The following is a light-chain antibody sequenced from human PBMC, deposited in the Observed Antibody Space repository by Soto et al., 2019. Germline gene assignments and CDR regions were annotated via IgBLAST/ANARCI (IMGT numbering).Light chain of an antibody. CDR1: QSISST. CDR3: QQYKNWPPWT. V-gene: IGKV3-15*01. J-gene: IGKJ1*01. Sequence: EIAMTQSPATLSVSPGERATLSCRASQSISSTLAWYQQKPGQAPRLLIYDASTRATGIPARFSGSGSGTDVTLTINSLHTQDFAVYYCQQYKNWPPWTFGQGTKVEIK. CDR2: DAS.